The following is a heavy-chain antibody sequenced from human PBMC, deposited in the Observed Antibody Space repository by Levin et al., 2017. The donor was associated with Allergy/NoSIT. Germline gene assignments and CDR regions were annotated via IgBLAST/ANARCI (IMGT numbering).Heavy chain of an antibody. D-gene: IGHD6-13*01. Sequence: GGSLRLSCAASGFTFSSYAMHWVRQAPGKGLEWVAVISYDGSNKYYADSVKGRFTISRDNSKNTLYLQMNSLRAEDTAVYYCARDAAGDAFDIWGQGTMVTVSS. CDR2: ISYDGSNK. J-gene: IGHJ3*02. V-gene: IGHV3-30-3*01. CDR1: GFTFSSYA. CDR3: ARDAAGDAFDI.